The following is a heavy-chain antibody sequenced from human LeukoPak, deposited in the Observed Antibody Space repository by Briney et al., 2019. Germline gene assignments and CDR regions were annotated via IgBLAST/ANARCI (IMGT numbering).Heavy chain of an antibody. CDR1: GFTFNSYA. CDR2: ISGSGAST. Sequence: GVSLRLSCAASGFTFNSYAMGGVRQAPGKGLECVSAISGSGASTYYADSVKGRFTISRDNSKNTLFLQMNSLRAEDTAIYYCAKDLRQREYRNFDYWGQGTLVTVSS. CDR3: AKDLRQREYRNFDY. D-gene: IGHD2/OR15-2a*01. J-gene: IGHJ4*02. V-gene: IGHV3-23*01.